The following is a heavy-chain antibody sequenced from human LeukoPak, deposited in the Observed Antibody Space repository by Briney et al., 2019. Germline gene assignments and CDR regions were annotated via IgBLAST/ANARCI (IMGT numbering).Heavy chain of an antibody. Sequence: ASVKVSCKASGYTFTGYYIHWLRQAPGQGLEWMGFINPNSGGTNYAQKFQGRVTMTRDTSISTAYMELSSLTSDDTAVYYCARDLEGYHYGSGNYPQWGQGTLISVSS. D-gene: IGHD3-10*01. CDR1: GYTFTGYY. CDR3: ARDLEGYHYGSGNYPQ. CDR2: INPNSGGT. V-gene: IGHV1-2*02. J-gene: IGHJ4*02.